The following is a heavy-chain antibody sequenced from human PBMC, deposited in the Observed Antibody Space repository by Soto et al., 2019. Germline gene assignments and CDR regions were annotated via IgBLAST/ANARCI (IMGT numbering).Heavy chain of an antibody. V-gene: IGHV5-51*01. CDR2: IYPGDSAT. CDR3: AINHRHDARAISPY. CDR1: GNTFSTYG. J-gene: IGHJ4*02. Sequence: GESRKISCQASGNTFSTYGIGGVRQTPGKGLEWMGVIYPGDSATRYDPAFQGHVTFSADKSINTAFVQWRSLKASDTAIYFCAINHRHDARAISPYWGQGTLVTVS.